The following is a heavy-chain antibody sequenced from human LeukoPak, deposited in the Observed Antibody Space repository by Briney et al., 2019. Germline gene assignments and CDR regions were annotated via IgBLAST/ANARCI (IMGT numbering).Heavy chain of an antibody. J-gene: IGHJ4*02. CDR1: GFTCSDYY. CDR2: ISSSGSTI. Sequence: PGGSLRRPCAASGFTCSDYYMSWIRQAPGKGLEWVSYISSSGSTIYYADSVKGRFTISRDNAKNSLYLQMNSLRAEDTAVYYCARSTSRGRYFDWPTEFDYWGQGTLVTVPS. D-gene: IGHD3-9*01. V-gene: IGHV3-11*01. CDR3: ARSTSRGRYFDWPTEFDY.